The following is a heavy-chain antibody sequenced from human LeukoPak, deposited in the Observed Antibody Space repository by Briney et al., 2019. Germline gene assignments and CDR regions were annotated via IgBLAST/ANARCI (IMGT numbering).Heavy chain of an antibody. CDR2: IYYSGST. CDR1: GGSISSYY. Sequence: PSETLSLTCTVSGGSISSYYWSWIRQPPGKGLEWIGYIYYSGSTNYNPSLKSRVTISVDTSKNQFSLKLSSVTAADTAVYYCASSPDRRYSSSWFDYWGQGTLVTVSS. CDR3: ASSPDRRYSSSWFDY. J-gene: IGHJ4*02. V-gene: IGHV4-59*01. D-gene: IGHD6-13*01.